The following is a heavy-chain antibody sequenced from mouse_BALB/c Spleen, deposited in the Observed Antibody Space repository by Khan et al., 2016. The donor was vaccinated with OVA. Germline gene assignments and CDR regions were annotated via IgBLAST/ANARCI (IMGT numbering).Heavy chain of an antibody. V-gene: IGHV1-63*02. J-gene: IGHJ2*01. CDR1: GYTFTNYW. Sequence: QVQLQQSGAELVRPGPSVKMSCKAAGYTFTNYWICWVKQRPGHGLEWIGDTYPGGGYTNYNEQFKGKASLTADTSSSHAYMQLSGLTSEDSALDYCTGRGAARATWDYFDYWGQGTTLTVAS. CDR2: TYPGGGYT. D-gene: IGHD3-1*01. CDR3: TGRGAARATWDYFDY.